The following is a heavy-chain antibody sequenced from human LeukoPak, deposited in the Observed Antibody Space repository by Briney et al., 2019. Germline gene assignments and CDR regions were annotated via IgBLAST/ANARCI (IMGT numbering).Heavy chain of an antibody. CDR2: MYYSGST. CDR3: TRPYYYDSRIDP. Sequence: SQTLSLTCTVSGGSISSGDYYWSWIRQPPGKGLEWIACMYYSGSTYYNPSLKSRVTMSADTSKNQLSLKLSSVTAADTAVYYCTRPYYYDSRIDPWGQGILVTVSS. CDR1: GGSISSGDYY. J-gene: IGHJ5*02. V-gene: IGHV4-30-4*01. D-gene: IGHD3-22*01.